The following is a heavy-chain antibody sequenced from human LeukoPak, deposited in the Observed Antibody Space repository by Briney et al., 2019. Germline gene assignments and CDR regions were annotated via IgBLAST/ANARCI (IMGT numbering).Heavy chain of an antibody. CDR2: ISGSGGST. V-gene: IGHV3-23*01. D-gene: IGHD3-16*02. J-gene: IGHJ3*02. CDR1: AFTFSSYA. CDR3: AKSVMITFGGVIGAFDI. Sequence: GGSLRLSCAASAFTFSSYAMSWVRQAPGKGLEWVSAISGSGGSTYYADSVKGRFTISRDNSKNTLYLQMNSVRAEDTAVYYCAKSVMITFGGVIGAFDIRGQGTMVTVSS.